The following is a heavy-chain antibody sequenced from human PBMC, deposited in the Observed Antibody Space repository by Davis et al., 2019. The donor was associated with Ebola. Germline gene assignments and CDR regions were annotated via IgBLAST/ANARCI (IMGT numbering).Heavy chain of an antibody. V-gene: IGHV4-59*08. CDR2: IYYSGST. D-gene: IGHD3-22*01. J-gene: IGHJ2*01. Sequence: GSLRLSCTVSGGSISSYYWSWIRQPPGKGLEWIGYIYYSGSTYYNPSLKSRVTISVDTSKNQFSLKLSSVTAADTAAYYCARLVAYYYDSSGYTGHWYFDLWGRGTLVTVSS. CDR1: GGSISSYY. CDR3: ARLVAYYYDSSGYTGHWYFDL.